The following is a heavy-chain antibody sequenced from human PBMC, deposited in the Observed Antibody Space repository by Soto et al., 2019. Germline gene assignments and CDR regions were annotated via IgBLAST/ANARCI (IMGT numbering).Heavy chain of an antibody. CDR2: IYYSGST. CDR3: ARDDSDGYNLGGMDV. CDR1: VGAISSVCYY. Sequence: LSLTLTVSVGAISSVCYYWSWIRQHPGKGLEWIGYIYYSGSTYYNPSLKSRVTISVDASKNQFSLKLSSVTAADTAVYYCARDDSDGYNLGGMDVWGQGTTVTVSS. V-gene: IGHV4-31*02. J-gene: IGHJ6*02. D-gene: IGHD5-12*01.